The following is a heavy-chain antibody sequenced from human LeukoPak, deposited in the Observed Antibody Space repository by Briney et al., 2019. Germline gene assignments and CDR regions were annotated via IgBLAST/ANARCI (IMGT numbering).Heavy chain of an antibody. Sequence: ASVKVSCKASGGTFSSYVINWVRQAPGQGLEWMGGIIPIFGTANYAQKFQGRVTITRNTSISTAYMELSSLRSEDTAVYYCARALGYYGSGKKSPYYYYMDVWGKGTTVTVSS. CDR2: IIPIFGTA. D-gene: IGHD3-10*01. CDR1: GGTFSSYV. V-gene: IGHV1-69*05. J-gene: IGHJ6*03. CDR3: ARALGYYGSGKKSPYYYYMDV.